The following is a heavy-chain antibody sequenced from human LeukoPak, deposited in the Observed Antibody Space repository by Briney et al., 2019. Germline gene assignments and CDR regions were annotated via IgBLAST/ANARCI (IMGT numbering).Heavy chain of an antibody. CDR2: IYPADSDT. CDR3: ARRCMSGYCSSGGPMDDY. CDR1: GYSFTRYW. Sequence: GESLKTSCKGSGYSFTRYWIGWVRQMPETGLEWIGVIYPADSDTTYNPSFQGQVTISVDRSINTAYLQWSSLKASDTAMYYCARRCMSGYCSSGGPMDDYWGQGTLVTVSS. V-gene: IGHV5-51*01. D-gene: IGHD2-15*01. J-gene: IGHJ4*02.